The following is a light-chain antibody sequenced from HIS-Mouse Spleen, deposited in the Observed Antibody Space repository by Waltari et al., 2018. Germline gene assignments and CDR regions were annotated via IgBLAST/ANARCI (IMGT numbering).Light chain of an antibody. CDR1: SSNIGSNY. J-gene: IGLJ1*01. Sequence: QSVLTQPPSASGTPGQRVTIPCSGSSSNIGSNYVYWYQQLPGTAPKLLIYRNKQRPSGVPDRVSGSKSGTSASLAISGLRSEDEADYYCAAWDDSLSGYVFGTGTKVTVL. CDR3: AAWDDSLSGYV. V-gene: IGLV1-47*01. CDR2: RNK.